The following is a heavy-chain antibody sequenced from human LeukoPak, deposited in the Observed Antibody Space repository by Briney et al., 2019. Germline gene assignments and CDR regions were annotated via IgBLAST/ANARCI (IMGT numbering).Heavy chain of an antibody. D-gene: IGHD3-10*01. CDR1: GGSISSSN. CDR3: ARDEARITMVRGVIDYFDY. CDR2: ISSSSSTI. J-gene: IGHJ4*02. Sequence: ETLSLTCAVSGGSISSSNWWSWVRQAPGKGLEWVSYISSSSSTIYYADSVKGRFTISRDNAKNSLYLQMNSLRAEDTAVYYCARDEARITMVRGVIDYFDYWGQGTLVTVSS. V-gene: IGHV3-48*04.